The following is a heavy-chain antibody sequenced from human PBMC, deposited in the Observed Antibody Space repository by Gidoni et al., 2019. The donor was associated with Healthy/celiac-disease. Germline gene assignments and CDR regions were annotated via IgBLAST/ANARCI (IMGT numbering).Heavy chain of an antibody. CDR2: SIPIFGTA. CDR1: GCTSSSDA. V-gene: IGHV1-69*01. D-gene: IGHD3-10*01. Sequence: VQLVQPAAEVKKPGFSVKAACKASGCTSSSDAISWVRQAPGQALEWMGGSIPIFGTANYAQKLQGRVTFTADESTSTAYMELSSLRSEDTAVYYCARAKVRGFNAGQYGMDVWGQGTTVTVSS. CDR3: ARAKVRGFNAGQYGMDV. J-gene: IGHJ6*02.